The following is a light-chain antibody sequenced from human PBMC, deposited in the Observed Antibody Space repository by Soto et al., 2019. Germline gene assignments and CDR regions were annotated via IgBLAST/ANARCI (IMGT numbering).Light chain of an antibody. CDR3: HQYGNAPWT. CDR2: AAS. J-gene: IGKJ1*01. V-gene: IGKV3-20*01. Sequence: EIVVTQSPGTLSLSPGESATLSCRASQSISSSYLAWYQQKPGQAPRLLIYAASSRATGIPDRFSGGESGTDFTLTISRLEPEDFAVYYCHQYGNAPWTFGQGTKVDIK. CDR1: QSISSSY.